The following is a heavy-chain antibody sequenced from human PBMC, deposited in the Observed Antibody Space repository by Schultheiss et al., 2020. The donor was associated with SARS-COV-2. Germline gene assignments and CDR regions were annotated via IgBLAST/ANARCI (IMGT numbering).Heavy chain of an antibody. V-gene: IGHV4-34*01. CDR1: GGSFSGYY. D-gene: IGHD6-6*01. J-gene: IGHJ6*03. Sequence: SQTLSLTCAVYGGSFSGYYWSWIRQPPGKGLEWIGYIYYSGSTNYNPSLKSRVTISVDTSKNQFSLKLSSVTAADTAVYYCARGPHRRQLVSPYYYYYYMDVWGKGTTVTVSS. CDR3: ARGPHRRQLVSPYYYYYYMDV. CDR2: IYYSGST.